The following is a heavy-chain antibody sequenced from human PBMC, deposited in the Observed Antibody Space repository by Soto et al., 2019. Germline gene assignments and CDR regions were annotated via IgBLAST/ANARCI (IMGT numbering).Heavy chain of an antibody. V-gene: IGHV4-39*01. D-gene: IGHD2-2*01. CDR1: GGSISSSSYY. CDR3: ERYCSSTSCYDNWFDP. Sequence: QLQLQESGPGLVKPSETLSLTCTVSGGSISSSSYYWGWIRQPPGKGLEWIGSIYYSGSTYYNPSLKSRVTISVDTSKNQFSLKLSSVTAADTAVYYCERYCSSTSCYDNWFDPWGQGTLVTVSS. J-gene: IGHJ5*02. CDR2: IYYSGST.